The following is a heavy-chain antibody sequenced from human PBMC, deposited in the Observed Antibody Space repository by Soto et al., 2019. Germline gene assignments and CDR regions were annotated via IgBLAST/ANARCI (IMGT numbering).Heavy chain of an antibody. CDR2: ISGSGGST. CDR1: GFTFSSYA. J-gene: IGHJ4*02. V-gene: IGHV3-23*01. Sequence: GGSLRLSCAASGFTFSSYAMSWVRQAPGKGLEWVSAISGSGGSTYYADSVKGRFTISRDNSKNTLYLQMNSLRAEDTSVYYCAKEGGLSGSYYISSSYYFDYWGQGTLVTVS. D-gene: IGHD1-26*01. CDR3: AKEGGLSGSYYISSSYYFDY.